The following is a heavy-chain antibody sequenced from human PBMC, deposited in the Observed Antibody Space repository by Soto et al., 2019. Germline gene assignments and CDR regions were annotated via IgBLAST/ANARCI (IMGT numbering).Heavy chain of an antibody. CDR3: ARYCSGGSCYSDAFDI. V-gene: IGHV4-31*03. D-gene: IGHD2-15*01. J-gene: IGHJ3*02. Sequence: SETLSLTCTVPGGSISSGGYYWSWISQHPGKGLEWIGYIYYSGSTYYNPSLKSRVTISVDTSKNQFSLKLSSVTAADTAVYYCARYCSGGSCYSDAFDIWGQGTMVTVSS. CDR1: GGSISSGGYY. CDR2: IYYSGST.